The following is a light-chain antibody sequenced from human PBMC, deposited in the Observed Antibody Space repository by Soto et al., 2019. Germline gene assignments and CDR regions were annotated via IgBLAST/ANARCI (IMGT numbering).Light chain of an antibody. V-gene: IGKV3-11*01. J-gene: IGKJ5*01. CDR2: DAS. CDR3: QHRMNWPLT. CDR1: QTVSSY. Sequence: EIVLTQSPANLSLSPGERATLSCRASQTVSSYLLWYQQKPGQAPRLLIYDASNRASGTPARFSGSGSETDFTLTISSLEPEDFAVYYCQHRMNWPLTFGQGTRLEIK.